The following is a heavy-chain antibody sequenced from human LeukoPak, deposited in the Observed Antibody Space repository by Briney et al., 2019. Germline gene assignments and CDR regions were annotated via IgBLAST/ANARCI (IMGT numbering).Heavy chain of an antibody. D-gene: IGHD6-13*01. Sequence: SQTLSLNCTVSGGSISSGGYYWSWIRQHPGKGLEWIGYIYYSGSTYYNPSLKSRVTISVDTSKNQFSLKLSSVTAADTAVYYCARITAQWQQLVDYWGQGTLVTVSS. J-gene: IGHJ4*02. CDR1: GGSISSGGYY. CDR3: ARITAQWQQLVDY. CDR2: IYYSGST. V-gene: IGHV4-31*03.